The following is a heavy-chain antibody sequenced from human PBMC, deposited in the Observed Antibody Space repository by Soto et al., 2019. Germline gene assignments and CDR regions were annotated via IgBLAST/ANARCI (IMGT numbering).Heavy chain of an antibody. V-gene: IGHV4-34*01. CDR2: INHSGST. CDR3: AGPYNCGSACYPAYSLYS. CDR1: GGSFSDYY. J-gene: IGHJ4*02. D-gene: IGHD2-21*02. Sequence: QVQLQQWGAGLLKPSETLSLTCAVYGGSFSDYYWNWIRQSPGKGLEWIGKINHSGSTYNPSLKRRVTKSLDTPKNQFSLTLSSVTAADTAVYYCAGPYNCGSACYPAYSLYSWGQGTLVTRSS.